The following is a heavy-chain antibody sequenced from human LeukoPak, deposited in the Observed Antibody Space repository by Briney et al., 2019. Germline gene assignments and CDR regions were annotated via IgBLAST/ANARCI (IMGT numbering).Heavy chain of an antibody. CDR2: IHTSGST. CDR3: ARGRRMVATPKYYYYGMDV. Sequence: SETLSLTCTVSGGSISSYYWSWIRQPAGKGLEWIGRIHTSGSTNYNPSLKSRVIISVDTSKNQFSLKLSSVTAADTAVYYCARGRRMVATPKYYYYGMDVWGQGTTVTVSS. D-gene: IGHD5-12*01. V-gene: IGHV4-4*07. J-gene: IGHJ6*02. CDR1: GGSISSYY.